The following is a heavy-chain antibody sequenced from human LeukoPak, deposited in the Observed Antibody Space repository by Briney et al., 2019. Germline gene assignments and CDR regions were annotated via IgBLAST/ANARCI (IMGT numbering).Heavy chain of an antibody. D-gene: IGHD3-16*02. J-gene: IGHJ5*02. Sequence: SETLSLTCAVYGGSFSGYYWSWIRQPPGKGLEWIGEINHSGSTNYNPSLKSRVTISVDTSKNQFSLKLSSVTVADTAVYYCARGGSYDYVWGSYRYKAWFDPWGQGTLVTVSS. CDR2: INHSGST. CDR3: ARGGSYDYVWGSYRYKAWFDP. V-gene: IGHV4-34*01. CDR1: GGSFSGYY.